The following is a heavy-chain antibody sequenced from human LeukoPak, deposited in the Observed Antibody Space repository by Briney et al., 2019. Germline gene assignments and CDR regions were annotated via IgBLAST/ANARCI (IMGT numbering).Heavy chain of an antibody. CDR1: GFTFSSYW. CDR3: AKDRKYDSSGCWFD. J-gene: IGHJ4*02. D-gene: IGHD3-22*01. Sequence: GGSLRLSCAASGFTFSSYWMGWVRQAPGKGLEWVSAISGSGGSTYYADSVKGRFTISRDNSKSTLYLQMNSLRAEDTAVYYCAKDRKYDSSGCWFDWGQGTLVTVSS. V-gene: IGHV3-23*01. CDR2: ISGSGGST.